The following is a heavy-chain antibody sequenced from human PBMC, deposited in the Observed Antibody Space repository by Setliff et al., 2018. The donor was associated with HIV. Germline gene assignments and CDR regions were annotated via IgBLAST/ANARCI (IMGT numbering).Heavy chain of an antibody. CDR3: GTVRSAVPDDFTF. J-gene: IGHJ4*02. Sequence: ASVKVSCKASGYTFTSYAIHWVRQAPGQSLEWMGWINAGYGNTKYSQKFQGRVTITRDASASTAYMVLSSLRSEETALYYCGTVRSAVPDDFTFWGQGTLVTVSS. CDR1: GYTFTSYA. V-gene: IGHV1-3*01. CDR2: INAGYGNT. D-gene: IGHD6-19*01.